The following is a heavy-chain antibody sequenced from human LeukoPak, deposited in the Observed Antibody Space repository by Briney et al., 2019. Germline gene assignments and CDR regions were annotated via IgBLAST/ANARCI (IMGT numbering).Heavy chain of an antibody. V-gene: IGHV3-23*01. CDR1: GFTFANYA. Sequence: GGSLRLSCAASGFTFANYAMSGVRQAPGKGLEWVSAIIGSGGSTYHADSVKGRFTISRDNSKNTLYLQMNSLRAEDTAVYYCARRHVGIQLWFYFDYWGQGTLVTVSS. D-gene: IGHD5-18*01. CDR3: ARRHVGIQLWFYFDY. CDR2: IIGSGGST. J-gene: IGHJ4*02.